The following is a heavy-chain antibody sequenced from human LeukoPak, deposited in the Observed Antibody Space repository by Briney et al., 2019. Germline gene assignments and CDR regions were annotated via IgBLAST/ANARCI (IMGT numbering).Heavy chain of an antibody. CDR1: GFTVSSNY. V-gene: IGHV3-53*01. CDR2: IYSGGGT. D-gene: IGHD6-19*01. J-gene: IGHJ3*01. Sequence: GGSLRLSCSASGFTVSSNYMSWLRQAPGKGLEWVSVIYSGGGTYYAGSVKGRFTISRDNSKNTLYLQMNSLRADDTAVYFCARAVPIGSGWDAFYVWGRGRKVTVSS. CDR3: ARAVPIGSGWDAFYV.